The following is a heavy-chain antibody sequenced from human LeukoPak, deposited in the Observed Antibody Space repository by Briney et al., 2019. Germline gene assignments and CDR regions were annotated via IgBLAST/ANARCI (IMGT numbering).Heavy chain of an antibody. CDR1: GFTVGSNT. D-gene: IGHD6-19*01. CDR2: ISSDGSST. J-gene: IGHJ4*02. CDR3: ARDFYLAGTNY. V-gene: IGHV3-74*01. Sequence: GGSLRLSCAASGFTVGSNTMSWVRQAPGKGLVWVSGISSDGSSTVYADSVKGRFTVSRDNAKNTLYLQMDSLRVEDTAVYFCARDFYLAGTNYWGQGTLVSVSS.